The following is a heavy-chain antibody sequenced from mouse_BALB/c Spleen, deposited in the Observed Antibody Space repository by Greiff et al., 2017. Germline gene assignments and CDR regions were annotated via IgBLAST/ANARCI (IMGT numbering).Heavy chain of an antibody. CDR2: IDPENGDT. V-gene: IGHV14-4*02. J-gene: IGHJ4*01. Sequence: VHVKQSGAELVRSGASVKLSCTASGFNIKDYYMHWVKQRPEQGLEWIGWIDPENGDTEYAPKFQGKATMTADTSSNTAYLQLSSLTSEDTAVYYCNAFDGNYYAMDYWGQGTSVTVSS. CDR3: NAFDGNYYAMDY. CDR1: GFNIKDYY. D-gene: IGHD2-3*01.